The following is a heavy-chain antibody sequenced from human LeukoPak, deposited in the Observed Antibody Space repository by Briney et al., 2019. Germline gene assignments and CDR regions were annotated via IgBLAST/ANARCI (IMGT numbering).Heavy chain of an antibody. J-gene: IGHJ5*02. CDR1: GGTFSSYA. CDR2: IIPIFGTA. CDR3: AVHLPGDYLDP. Sequence: GASVKVSCKASGGTFSSYAISWVRQAPGQGLEWMGGIIPIFGTANYAQKFQGRVTITADESTSTAYMELSSLTSEDTAVYYCAVHLPGDYLDPWGQGTLVTVSS. V-gene: IGHV1-69*13. D-gene: IGHD4-17*01.